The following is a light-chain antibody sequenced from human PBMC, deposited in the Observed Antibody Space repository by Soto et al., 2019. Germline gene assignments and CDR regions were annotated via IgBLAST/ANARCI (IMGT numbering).Light chain of an antibody. CDR3: QAWDINTMV. CDR2: QDI. Sequence: SYELTQPPSVSVSPGQTASITCSGDKLGDKYAAWYQQKPGQSPVLVIYQDIRRPSGTPARFSGSSSGNTATLTISGTQAMDEADYYCQAWDINTMVFGGGTKVTVL. V-gene: IGLV3-1*01. CDR1: KLGDKY. J-gene: IGLJ2*01.